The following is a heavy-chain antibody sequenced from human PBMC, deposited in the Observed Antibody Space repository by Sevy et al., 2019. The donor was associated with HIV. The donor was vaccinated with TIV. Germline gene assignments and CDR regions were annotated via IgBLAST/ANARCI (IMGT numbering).Heavy chain of an antibody. J-gene: IGHJ4*02. D-gene: IGHD3-22*01. CDR2: IWSDGAYQ. CDR3: ARGGYYYDNAAYYALDS. Sequence: RRLSCAATGFTFSNYAMHWVRQAPGKGMEWVAIIWSDGAYQYHGDSVKGRFTISRDNSKNTLYLQMNNVRVEDTAVYYCARGGYYYDNAAYYALDSWGQGTLVTVSS. V-gene: IGHV3-33*01. CDR1: GFTFSNYA.